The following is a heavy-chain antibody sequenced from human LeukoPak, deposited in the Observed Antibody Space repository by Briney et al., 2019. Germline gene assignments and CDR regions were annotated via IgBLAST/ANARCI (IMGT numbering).Heavy chain of an antibody. CDR3: SRGTDAYKCGNS. J-gene: IGHJ4*02. V-gene: IGHV4-34*01. CDR1: GGSFSGYY. Sequence: KPSGTLSLTCALDGGSFSGYYWTGIRQPPGKGLEWSGEIHYSGSINYNPSLKRRVTISADTSNNRFSLKMNSVTAADTAVYYCSRGTDAYKCGNSWGQGTLVTVS. D-gene: IGHD5-24*01. CDR2: IHYSGSI.